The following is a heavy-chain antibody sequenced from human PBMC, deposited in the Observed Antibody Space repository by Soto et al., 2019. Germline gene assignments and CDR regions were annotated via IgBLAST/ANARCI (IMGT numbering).Heavy chain of an antibody. CDR1: CGSISSYY. CDR2: IYYSGST. D-gene: IGHD2-15*01. CDR3: ARENSDYYMDV. V-gene: IGHV4-59*01. Sequence: SETLSLTCTVSCGSISSYYWSWIRQPPGKGLEWIGYIYYSGSTNYNPSLKSRVTISVDTSKNQFSLKLSSVTAADTAVYYCARENSDYYMDVWGKGTTVNV. J-gene: IGHJ6*03.